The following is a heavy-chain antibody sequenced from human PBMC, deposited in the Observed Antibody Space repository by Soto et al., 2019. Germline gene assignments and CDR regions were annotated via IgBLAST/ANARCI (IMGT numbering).Heavy chain of an antibody. Sequence: QVELVESGGGVVQPGRSLRLSCAASGFTFSSYGMHWVRQAPGKGLEWVAIISYDGSNKYYADSVKGRFTISRDNSKNTLYLQMNSRRAEDTAVYYCAKAFYGGNPPPEFCYGLDVWGRGTTVTVS. CDR2: ISYDGSNK. CDR1: GFTFSSYG. D-gene: IGHD2-15*01. J-gene: IGHJ6*02. CDR3: AKAFYGGNPPPEFCYGLDV. V-gene: IGHV3-30*18.